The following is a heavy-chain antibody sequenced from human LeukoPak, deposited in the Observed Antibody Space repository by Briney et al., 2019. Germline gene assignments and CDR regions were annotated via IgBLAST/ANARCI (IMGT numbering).Heavy chain of an antibody. CDR3: ARGGGALEGGAWVYFQH. D-gene: IGHD3-16*01. Sequence: PSETLSLTCTVSGGSISSYYWNWIRPPPQKGLEWIGYIYYSGSPTYNPSLKSRVTISVDTSNNQFSLKLSSVTAADTAVYYCARGGGALEGGAWVYFQHWGQGTLVTVSS. J-gene: IGHJ1*01. CDR2: IYYSGSP. CDR1: GGSISSYY. V-gene: IGHV4-59*01.